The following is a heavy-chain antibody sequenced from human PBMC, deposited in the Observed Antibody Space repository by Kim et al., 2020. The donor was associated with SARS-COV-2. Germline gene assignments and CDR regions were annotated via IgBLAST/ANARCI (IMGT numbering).Heavy chain of an antibody. Sequence: SETLSLTCAVYGGSFSGYYWSWIRQPPGKGLEWIGEINHSGSTNYNPSLKSRVTISVDTSKNQFSLKLSSVTAADTAVYYCARGRWYSSSWALPSYYYYGMDVWGQGTTVTVSS. CDR2: INHSGST. D-gene: IGHD6-13*01. V-gene: IGHV4-34*01. CDR1: GGSFSGYY. J-gene: IGHJ6*02. CDR3: ARGRWYSSSWALPSYYYYGMDV.